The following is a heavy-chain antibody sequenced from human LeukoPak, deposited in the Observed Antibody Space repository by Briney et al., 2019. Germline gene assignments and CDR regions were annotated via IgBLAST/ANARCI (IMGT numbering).Heavy chain of an antibody. Sequence: GGSLTLSCPATEFTFSSYAMSWVRQAPGKGLEWVSSISDSGGSTYHADPVKGRFTIARDNSRDTLYLQMSRLSAEDTAVYYCAKNAAYYYYGMDVWGQGTTVTVSS. D-gene: IGHD6-25*01. J-gene: IGHJ6*02. CDR3: AKNAAYYYYGMDV. CDR1: EFTFSSYA. CDR2: ISDSGGST. V-gene: IGHV3-23*01.